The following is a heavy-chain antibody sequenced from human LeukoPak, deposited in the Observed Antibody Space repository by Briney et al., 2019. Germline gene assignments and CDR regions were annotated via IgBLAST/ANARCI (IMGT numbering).Heavy chain of an antibody. Sequence: ASVKVSCKASGYAFTSYYMHWVRQAPGQGLEWMGIINPSGGSTSYAQKFQGRVTMTRDTSTGTVYMELSSLRSEDTAVYYCARVEYCSSTTCYTPFDYWGQGTLVTVSS. D-gene: IGHD2-2*02. CDR2: INPSGGST. V-gene: IGHV1-46*01. J-gene: IGHJ4*02. CDR1: GYAFTSYY. CDR3: ARVEYCSSTTCYTPFDY.